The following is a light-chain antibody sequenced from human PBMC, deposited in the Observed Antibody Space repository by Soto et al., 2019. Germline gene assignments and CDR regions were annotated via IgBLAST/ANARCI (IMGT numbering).Light chain of an antibody. CDR2: EVS. CDR3: SSYTSSSTPWV. CDR1: SSDGGGYNY. Sequence: QSALTQPASVSGSPGQSITISCTGTSSDGGGYNYISWYQQHPGKAPKLMIYEVSNRPSGVSNRFSGSKSGNTASLTISGIQAEDEADYYCSSYTSSSTPWVFGGGTKLTVL. J-gene: IGLJ3*02. V-gene: IGLV2-14*01.